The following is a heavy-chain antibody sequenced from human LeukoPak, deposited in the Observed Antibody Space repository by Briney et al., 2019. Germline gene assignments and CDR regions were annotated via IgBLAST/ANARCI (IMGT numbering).Heavy chain of an antibody. CDR2: IWYDGSNK. Sequence: GRSLRLSCAASGFTFSSYGMHWVRQAPGKGLEWVAVIWYDGSNKYYADSVKGRFTISRDNSKNTLYLQRNSLRAEDTAVYYCAKDDSATGAFDIWGQGTMVTVSS. V-gene: IGHV3-33*06. CDR1: GFTFSSYG. D-gene: IGHD3-9*01. CDR3: AKDDSATGAFDI. J-gene: IGHJ3*02.